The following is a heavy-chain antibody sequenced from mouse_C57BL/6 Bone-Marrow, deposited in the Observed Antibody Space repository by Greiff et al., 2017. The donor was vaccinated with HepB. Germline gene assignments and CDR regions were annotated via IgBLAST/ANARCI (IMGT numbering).Heavy chain of an antibody. CDR3: ARLGAMDY. D-gene: IGHD3-3*01. V-gene: IGHV5-15*01. CDR1: GFTFSDYG. CDR2: ISNLAYSI. Sequence: EVKLMESGGGLVQPGGSLKLSCAASGFTFSDYGMAWVRQAPRKGPEWVAFISNLAYSIYYADTVTGRFTIARENAKNTLYLEMSSLRSEDTAMYYCARLGAMDYWGQGTSVTVSS. J-gene: IGHJ4*01.